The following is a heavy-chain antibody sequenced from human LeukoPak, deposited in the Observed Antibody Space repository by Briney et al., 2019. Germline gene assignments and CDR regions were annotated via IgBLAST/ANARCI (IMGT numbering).Heavy chain of an antibody. Sequence: SETLSLTCTVPGGSISSYYWSWIRQHPGKGLEWIGYIYYSGSTYYNPSLKSRVTISVDTSKNQFSLKLSSVTAADTAVYYCARGHDSSGYAFDIWGQGTMVTVSS. J-gene: IGHJ3*02. D-gene: IGHD3-22*01. V-gene: IGHV4-59*06. CDR2: IYYSGST. CDR1: GGSISSYY. CDR3: ARGHDSSGYAFDI.